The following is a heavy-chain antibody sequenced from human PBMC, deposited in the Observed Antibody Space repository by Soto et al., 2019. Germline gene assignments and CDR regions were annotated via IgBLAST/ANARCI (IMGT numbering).Heavy chain of an antibody. CDR1: GGSISSYY. V-gene: IGHV4-4*07. J-gene: IGHJ6*02. Sequence: QVQLQESGPGLVKPSETLSLTCTVSGGSISSYYWSWIRQPAGKGLEWIGRIYTSGSTNYNPSLKNRYTMSVDTSQNQFSLKLSSVTAADTAVYYCARGSGGWGYYGMDVWGQGTTVTVSS. D-gene: IGHD6-19*01. CDR3: ARGSGGWGYYGMDV. CDR2: IYTSGST.